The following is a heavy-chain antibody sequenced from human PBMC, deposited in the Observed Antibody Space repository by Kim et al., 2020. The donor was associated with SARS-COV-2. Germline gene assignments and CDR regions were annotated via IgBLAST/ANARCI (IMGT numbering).Heavy chain of an antibody. CDR3: TRGIKPYYYYYYMDV. CDR1: GFTFGDYA. V-gene: IGHV3-49*04. Sequence: GGSLRLSCTASGFTFGDYAMSWVRQAPGKGLEWVGFIRSKAYGGTTEYAASVKGRFTISRDDSKSIAYLQMNSLKTEDTAVYYCTRGIKPYYYYYYMDVWGKGTTVTVSS. J-gene: IGHJ6*03. CDR2: IRSKAYGGTT.